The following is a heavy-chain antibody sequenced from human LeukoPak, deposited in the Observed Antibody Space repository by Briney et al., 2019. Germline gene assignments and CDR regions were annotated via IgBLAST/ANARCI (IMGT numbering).Heavy chain of an antibody. Sequence: SLGLFWGTPGFTFKSYAMHWGRQAPGKGAGGVAVISYDGSNKYYADSVKGRFTISRDNSKNTLYLQMNSLRAEDTAVYYCARMVVPAAKYGMDVWGQGTTVTVSS. J-gene: IGHJ6*02. CDR1: GFTFKSYA. CDR2: ISYDGSNK. D-gene: IGHD2-2*01. CDR3: ARMVVPAAKYGMDV. V-gene: IGHV3-30-3*01.